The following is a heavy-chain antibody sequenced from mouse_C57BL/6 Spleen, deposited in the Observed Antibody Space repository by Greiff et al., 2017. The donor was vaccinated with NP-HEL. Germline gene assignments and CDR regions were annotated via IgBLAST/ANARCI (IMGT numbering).Heavy chain of an antibody. J-gene: IGHJ4*01. V-gene: IGHV2-2*01. CDR1: GFSLTSYG. D-gene: IGHD1-1*01. CDR2: IWSGGST. Sequence: QVQLKESGPGLVQPSQSLSITCTVSGFSLTSYGVHWVRQSPGKGLEWLGVIWSGGSTDYNAAFISRLSISKDNSKSQVFFKMNSLQADDTAIYYCARSLYYGPPYYYAMDYWGQGTSVTVSS. CDR3: ARSLYYGPPYYYAMDY.